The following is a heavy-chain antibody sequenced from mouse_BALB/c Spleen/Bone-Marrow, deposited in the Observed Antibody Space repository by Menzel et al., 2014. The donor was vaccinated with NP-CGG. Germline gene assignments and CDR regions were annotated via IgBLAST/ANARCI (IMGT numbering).Heavy chain of an antibody. CDR1: GFAFSSYD. V-gene: IGHV5-12-1*01. J-gene: IGHJ3*01. CDR3: ARGYDYSSWFAY. CDR2: ISSGGGST. Sequence: EVHLVESGGGLVKPGGSLKLSCAASGFAFSSYDMSWVRQTPEKRPEWVAYISSGGGSTYYPDTVKGRFTISRDNAKNTLYLQMSSLKSEDTAMYYCARGYDYSSWFAYWGQGTLVTVSA. D-gene: IGHD2-4*01.